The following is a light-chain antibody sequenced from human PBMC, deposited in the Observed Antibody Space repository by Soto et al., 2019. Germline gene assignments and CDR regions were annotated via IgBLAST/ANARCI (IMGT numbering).Light chain of an antibody. V-gene: IGKV1-33*01. J-gene: IGKJ4*01. CDR1: QDISNY. CDR3: QQYDNLPPLT. Sequence: DIQMTQSPSSLSASVGDRVTITCQASQDISNYLNWYQQKPGKAPQLLIYDASNLETGVPSRFSGRGSGTDFTVTISSLLPEDIAAYYCQQYDNLPPLTFGGGTKVEIK. CDR2: DAS.